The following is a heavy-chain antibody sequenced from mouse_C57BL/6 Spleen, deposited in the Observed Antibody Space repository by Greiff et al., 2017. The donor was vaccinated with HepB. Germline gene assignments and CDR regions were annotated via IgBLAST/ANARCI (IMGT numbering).Heavy chain of an antibody. V-gene: IGHV1-15*01. CDR3: TRDTTRAY. J-gene: IGHJ3*01. CDR1: GYTFTDYE. Sequence: VQLQQSGAELVRPGASVTLSCKASGYTFTDYEMHWVKQTPVHGLEWIGAIDPETGGTAYNQKFKGKAILTADKSSSTAYMELRSLTSEDSAVYYCTRDTTRAYWGQGTLVTVSA. D-gene: IGHD1-1*01. CDR2: IDPETGGT.